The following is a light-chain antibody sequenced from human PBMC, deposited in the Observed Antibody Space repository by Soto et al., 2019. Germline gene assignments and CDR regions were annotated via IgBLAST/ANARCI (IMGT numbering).Light chain of an antibody. CDR3: QQRSNWHPIT. CDR1: QSVSSNY. J-gene: IGKJ5*01. CDR2: AAS. V-gene: IGKV3D-20*02. Sequence: IVLTQSPGTLSLSPWERATPSCRAGQSVSSNYLAWYQQKPGQAPRLIIYAASSRATGIPDRFSGSGSGPEFTLTINSLQSEDFAVYYCQQRSNWHPITFGQGTRLEI.